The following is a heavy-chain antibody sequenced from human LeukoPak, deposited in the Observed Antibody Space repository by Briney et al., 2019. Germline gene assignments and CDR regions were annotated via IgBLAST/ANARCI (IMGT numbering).Heavy chain of an antibody. D-gene: IGHD3-10*01. V-gene: IGHV1-18*04. CDR1: GYTFTGYY. CDR2: ISAYNGNT. Sequence: ASVKVSCKASGYTFTGYYMHWVRQAPGQGLEWMGWISAYNGNTNYAQKLQGRVTMTTDTSTSTAYMELRSLRSDDTAVYYCARDEESYGSGNDYWGQGTLVTVSS. J-gene: IGHJ4*02. CDR3: ARDEESYGSGNDY.